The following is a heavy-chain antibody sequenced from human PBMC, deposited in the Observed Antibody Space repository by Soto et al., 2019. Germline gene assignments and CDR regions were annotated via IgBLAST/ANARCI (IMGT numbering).Heavy chain of an antibody. J-gene: IGHJ3*02. Sequence: ASVKVSCKASGYTFTSYDINWVRQATGQGLEWMGWMNPNSGNTGYAQKFQGRVTMTRNTSISTAYMELSSLRSEDTAVYYCARSRVWFGEFISLAFDIWGQGTMVTVS. D-gene: IGHD3-10*01. CDR1: GYTFTSYD. V-gene: IGHV1-8*01. CDR3: ARSRVWFGEFISLAFDI. CDR2: MNPNSGNT.